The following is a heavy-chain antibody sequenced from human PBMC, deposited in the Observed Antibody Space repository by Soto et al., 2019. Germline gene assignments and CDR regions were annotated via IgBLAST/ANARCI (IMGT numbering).Heavy chain of an antibody. Sequence: PSETLSLTCTVSGGSISSGGYYWSWIRQHPGKGLEWIGYVYYSGSTYYNPSLKSRVTISVDTSKNQFSLKLSSVTAADTAVYYCARGLRSYGDSVRGQGTLVTVSS. J-gene: IGHJ4*02. D-gene: IGHD4-17*01. CDR3: ARGLRSYGDSV. CDR2: VYYSGST. CDR1: GGSISSGGYY. V-gene: IGHV4-31*03.